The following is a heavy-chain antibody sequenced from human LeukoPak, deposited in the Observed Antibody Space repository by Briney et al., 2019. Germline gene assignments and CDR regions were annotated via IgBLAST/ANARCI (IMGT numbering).Heavy chain of an antibody. CDR1: GYTFTSYD. CDR2: MNPNSGNT. CDR3: ARAQLGTPYYFDY. Sequence: ASVKVSYKASGYTFTSYDINWVRQATGQGLEWMGWMNPNSGNTGYAQKFQGRVTITRNTSISTAYMELSSLRSEDTAVYYCARAQLGTPYYFDYWGQGTLVTVSS. J-gene: IGHJ4*02. V-gene: IGHV1-8*03. D-gene: IGHD7-27*01.